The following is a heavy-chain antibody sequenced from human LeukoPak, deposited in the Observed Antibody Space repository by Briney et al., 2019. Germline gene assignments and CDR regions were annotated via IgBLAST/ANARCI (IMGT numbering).Heavy chain of an antibody. CDR1: AFTFSSYW. V-gene: IGHV3-74*01. D-gene: IGHD4-23*01. Sequence: GGSLRLSCAASAFTFSSYWMSWVRQAPGKGLVWVSRIASDGSSTTYADSVKGRFSISRDNAKNTLYLQMNSLRVEDTAVYYCARGRPHGNDYWGQGTLVTVSS. CDR3: ARGRPHGNDY. J-gene: IGHJ4*02. CDR2: IASDGSST.